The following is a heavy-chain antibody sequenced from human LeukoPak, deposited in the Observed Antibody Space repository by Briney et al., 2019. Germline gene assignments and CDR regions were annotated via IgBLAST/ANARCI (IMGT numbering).Heavy chain of an antibody. D-gene: IGHD3-22*01. J-gene: IGHJ3*02. V-gene: IGHV4-61*01. CDR2: IYYSGST. CDR1: GGSVSSGSYY. CDR3: ARDTYYYDTPDAFDI. Sequence: SETLSLTCTVSGGSVSSGSYYWSWIRQPPGKGLEWIGYIYYSGSTNYNPSLKSRVTISVDTSKNQFSLKLSSVTAADTAVYYCARDTYYYDTPDAFDIWGQGTMVTVST.